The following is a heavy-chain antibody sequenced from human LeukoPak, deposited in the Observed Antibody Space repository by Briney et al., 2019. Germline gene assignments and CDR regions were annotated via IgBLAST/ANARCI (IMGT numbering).Heavy chain of an antibody. D-gene: IGHD6-25*01. J-gene: IGHJ6*02. CDR3: AKGPRSGYYYGMDD. CDR2: ISWNSGSI. CDR1: GFTFDDYA. V-gene: IGHV3-9*01. Sequence: QSGGSLRLSCAASGFTFDDYAMHWVRQAPGKGLEWVSGISWNSGSIGYADSVKGRFTISRDNAKNSLYLQMNSLRAEDTALYYCAKGPRSGYYYGMDDWGQGTTVTVSS.